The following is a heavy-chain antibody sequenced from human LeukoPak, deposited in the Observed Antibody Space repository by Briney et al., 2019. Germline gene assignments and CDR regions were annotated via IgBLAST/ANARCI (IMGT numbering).Heavy chain of an antibody. D-gene: IGHD6-19*01. CDR2: ISGIGTTM. V-gene: IGHV3-48*03. J-gene: IGHJ4*02. Sequence: GGSLRLSCEASGFTFRSYAMVWVRQAPGKGLVYISYISGIGTTMYHADSVKGRFTISRDNAKNSVFLQMNSLRIEDTAVYYCARDVSYTSGNFDYWGQGTLVTVSS. CDR3: ARDVSYTSGNFDY. CDR1: GFTFRSYA.